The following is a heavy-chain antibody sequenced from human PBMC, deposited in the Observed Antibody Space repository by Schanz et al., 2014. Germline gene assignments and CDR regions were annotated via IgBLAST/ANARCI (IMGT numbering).Heavy chain of an antibody. J-gene: IGHJ4*02. D-gene: IGHD2-8*02. Sequence: QVQLVQSGAEVKKPGASVKVSCKASGYTFTSYAMNWVRQAPGQGLEWMGQINPNSGATIYAQNFQGRVTMTRDTSISTAYMELSRLRSDDTAVYYCARGLVRYFAYWGQGTLVTVSS. CDR1: GYTFTSYA. CDR2: INPNSGAT. V-gene: IGHV1-2*06. CDR3: ARGLVRYFAY.